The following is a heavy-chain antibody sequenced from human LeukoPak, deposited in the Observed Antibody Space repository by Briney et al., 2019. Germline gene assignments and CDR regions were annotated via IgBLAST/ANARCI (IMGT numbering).Heavy chain of an antibody. D-gene: IGHD1-1*01. J-gene: IGHJ4*02. CDR2: IYSSGNT. CDR3: ARGQLERPGYYFDY. CDR1: GDSISSGRNY. V-gene: IGHV4-39*01. Sequence: SETLSLTCSVSGDSISSGRNYWGWIRQSPGKGLEWIASIYSSGNTHSNPSLKSRVSISVDTSKNQVSLKLSSVTAADTAVYYCARGQLERPGYYFDYWGQGTLVTVSS.